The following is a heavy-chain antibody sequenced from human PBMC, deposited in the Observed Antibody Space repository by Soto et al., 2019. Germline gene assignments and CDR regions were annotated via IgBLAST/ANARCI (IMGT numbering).Heavy chain of an antibody. V-gene: IGHV3-23*01. CDR3: ANPPGGPVIQH. CDR2: ISGSGGST. D-gene: IGHD3-10*01. Sequence: EVQLLESGGGLVQPGGSLRLSCAASGFTFSSNAMSWVRQAPGKGLEWVSTISGSGGSTYYADSVKGRFTISRDKSKNTLYLQMNSLRAKDTAVYYCANPPGGPVIQHWGQGTLVTVSS. CDR1: GFTFSSNA. J-gene: IGHJ1*01.